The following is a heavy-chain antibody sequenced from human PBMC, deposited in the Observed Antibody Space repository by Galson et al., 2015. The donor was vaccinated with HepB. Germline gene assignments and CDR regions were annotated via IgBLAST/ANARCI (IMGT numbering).Heavy chain of an antibody. CDR1: GYTFTSYY. Sequence: SVKVSCKASGYTFTSYYMHWVRQAPGQGLEWMGIINPSGGSTSYAQKFQGRVTMTEDTSTDTAYMELSSLRSEDTAVYYCATEYSGSYYDAFDIWGQGTMVTVSS. J-gene: IGHJ3*02. CDR2: INPSGGST. V-gene: IGHV1-46*01. CDR3: ATEYSGSYYDAFDI. D-gene: IGHD1-26*01.